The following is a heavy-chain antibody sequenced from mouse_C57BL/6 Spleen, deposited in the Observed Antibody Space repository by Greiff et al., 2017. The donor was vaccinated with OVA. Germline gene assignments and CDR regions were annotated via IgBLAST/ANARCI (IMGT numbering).Heavy chain of an antibody. J-gene: IGHJ2*01. D-gene: IGHD2-3*01. CDR3: ARKADDGYYFDY. CDR2: INPYNGDT. CDR1: GYSFTGYF. Sequence: EVQLQQSGPELVKPGDSVKISCKASGYSFTGYFMNWVMQSHGKSLEWIGRINPYNGDTFYNQKFKGKATLTVDKSSSTAHMELRSLTSEDSAVYYCARKADDGYYFDYWGQGTTLTVSS. V-gene: IGHV1-20*01.